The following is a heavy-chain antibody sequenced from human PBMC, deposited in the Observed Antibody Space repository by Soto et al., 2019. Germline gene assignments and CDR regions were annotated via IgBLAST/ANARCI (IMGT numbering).Heavy chain of an antibody. D-gene: IGHD3-16*01. CDR2: IYYSGST. J-gene: IGHJ4*02. Sequence: SETLSLTCTVSSGSISTYYWSWIRQPPGKGLEWIGYIYYSGSTNYNPSLKSRVTISVDTSKNQFSLKLSSVTAADTAVYYCARRLDFRDPFDYWGQGTLVTVSS. CDR3: ARRLDFRDPFDY. V-gene: IGHV4-59*08. CDR1: SGSISTYY.